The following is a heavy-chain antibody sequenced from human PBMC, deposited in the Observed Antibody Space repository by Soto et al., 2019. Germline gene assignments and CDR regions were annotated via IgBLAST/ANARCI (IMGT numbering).Heavy chain of an antibody. CDR2: ISGSGVIT. CDR1: GFTFSSYA. J-gene: IGHJ3*02. V-gene: IGHV3-23*01. D-gene: IGHD1-7*01. Sequence: EVQLLESGGGLVQPGGSLRLSCAASGFTFSSYALSWFRQVPGKGREWASGISGSGVITYYADSVKGRFTISRDNSKNTLYLQMNSLRAEDTAVYYCAKEAGTRGGGAFDIWGQGTMVTVSS. CDR3: AKEAGTRGGGAFDI.